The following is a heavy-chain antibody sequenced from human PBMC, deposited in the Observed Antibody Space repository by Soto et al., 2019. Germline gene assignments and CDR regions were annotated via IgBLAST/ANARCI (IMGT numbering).Heavy chain of an antibody. J-gene: IGHJ4*02. CDR2: INPNSGGT. Sequence: QVQLVQSGAEVKKPGASVKVSCKASGYTFTGYYIHWGRQAPGQGLERMGWINPNSGGTKNTQKLQGRVTMTRDTSIRTVYMSLTGLKSDDTAVYFCAGDLAKGGGSAGFNYWGQGTLVAVSS. CDR1: GYTFTGYY. D-gene: IGHD2-15*01. CDR3: AGDLAKGGGSAGFNY. V-gene: IGHV1-2*02.